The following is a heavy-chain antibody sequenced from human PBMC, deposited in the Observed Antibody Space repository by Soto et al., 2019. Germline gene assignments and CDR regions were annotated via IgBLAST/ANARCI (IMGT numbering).Heavy chain of an antibody. D-gene: IGHD2-21*02. CDR2: SIPIFGTA. CDR3: ARVEAYCGGDCSLSYYYGMDV. Sequence: QVQLVQSGAEGKKPGSSVKASCKASGGTFRSYAISWVRQAPGQGREWMGGSIPIFGTANYAQKFQGRVTITADESTSPAYMELSSLRSEDTAVYYCARVEAYCGGDCSLSYYYGMDVWGQGTTVTVSS. V-gene: IGHV1-69*01. CDR1: GGTFRSYA. J-gene: IGHJ6*02.